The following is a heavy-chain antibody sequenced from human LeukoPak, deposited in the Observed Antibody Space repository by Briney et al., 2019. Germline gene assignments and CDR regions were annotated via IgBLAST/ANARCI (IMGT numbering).Heavy chain of an antibody. J-gene: IGHJ4*02. Sequence: GGSLRLSCAASGFTFSSYSMNWVRQAPGKGLEWVSVISYSGSSTYYADSVKGRFTISRDNSKNTLYLQMNSLRAEDTAVYYCASGYSYGDNWGQGTLVTVSS. CDR2: ISYSGSST. CDR3: ASGYSYGDN. V-gene: IGHV3-23*01. CDR1: GFTFSSYS. D-gene: IGHD5-18*01.